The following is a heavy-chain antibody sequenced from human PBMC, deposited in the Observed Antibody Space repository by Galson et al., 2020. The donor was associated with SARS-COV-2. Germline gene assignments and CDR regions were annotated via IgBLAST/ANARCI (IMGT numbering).Heavy chain of an antibody. J-gene: IGHJ5*02. Sequence: GGSLRLSCAASGFTFSSSGMTWVRQGPGKGPEWVTGISASGANTYYRDSVKGRFTISRDNSKNTVYLQLNSLRVEDTGVYYCVKDQGWLHVPWAPGPLGTVPS. CDR1: GFTFSSSG. D-gene: IGHD5-12*01. CDR3: VKDQGWLHVP. CDR2: ISASGANT. V-gene: IGHV3-23*01.